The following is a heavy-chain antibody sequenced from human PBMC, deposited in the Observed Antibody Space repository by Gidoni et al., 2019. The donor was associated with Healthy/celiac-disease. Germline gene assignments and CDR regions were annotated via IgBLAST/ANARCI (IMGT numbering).Heavy chain of an antibody. CDR1: GYTSTSYY. V-gene: IGHV1-46*01. J-gene: IGHJ5*02. CDR2: INPRGGST. Sequence: QVQLVQSGAEVKQPGASVKVSCKASGYTSTSYYLHWVRQAPGPGLEWMGIINPRGGSTSYAQKFQGRVNMTRDTSTSTVYMELSSLRSEDTPVYYCATETNTYYYGSGSYAGWFDPWGQGTLVTVSS. CDR3: ATETNTYYYGSGSYAGWFDP. D-gene: IGHD3-10*01.